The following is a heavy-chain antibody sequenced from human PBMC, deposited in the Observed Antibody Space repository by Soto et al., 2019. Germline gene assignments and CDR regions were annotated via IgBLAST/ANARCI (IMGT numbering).Heavy chain of an antibody. CDR2: ISNSGRT. J-gene: IGHJ5*02. D-gene: IGHD3-16*01. CDR3: ARARQSYDCERDP. Sequence: QVQLQESGPGLVKPSQTLSLTCTVSGDSISRGAYYWTWIRQHPVKCLEWIWYISNSGRTYYNPSLKSRLTISLDSSENQFSLRLTSVTAADTAMYYWARARQSYDCERDPCGQGTLVT. V-gene: IGHV4-31*03. CDR1: GDSISRGAYY.